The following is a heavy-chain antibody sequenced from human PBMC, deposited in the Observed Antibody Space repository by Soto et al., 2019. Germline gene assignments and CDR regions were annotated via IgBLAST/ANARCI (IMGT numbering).Heavy chain of an antibody. CDR2: ISSSSSTI. Sequence: EVQLVESGGGLVQPGGSLRLSCAASGFTFSSYSMNWVRQAPGKGLEWVSYISSSSSTIYYADSVKGRFTISRDNDKNSLYLQMNSLRAEHTAVYYCARVGYCSGGSCFPGRRLAFAIWGQGTMVTVSS. CDR3: ARVGYCSGGSCFPGRRLAFAI. D-gene: IGHD2-15*01. V-gene: IGHV3-48*01. J-gene: IGHJ3*02. CDR1: GFTFSSYS.